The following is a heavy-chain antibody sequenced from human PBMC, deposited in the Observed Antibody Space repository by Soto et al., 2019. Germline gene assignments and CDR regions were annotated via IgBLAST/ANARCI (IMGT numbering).Heavy chain of an antibody. CDR2: IDPSDPYT. V-gene: IGHV5-10-1*01. D-gene: IGHD3-16*01. Sequence: EVQLVQSGAEVKKPGESLRISCKGSGYSFTSYWIRWVGQMPGKGLEWMGRIDPSDPYTNYSPSFQGHVTISADKSISTAYLQWSSLKDSDTAMYYCSRRPMTSRVSGSYEVDYWGQGTLVTVSS. CDR1: GYSFTSYW. J-gene: IGHJ4*02. CDR3: SRRPMTSRVSGSYEVDY.